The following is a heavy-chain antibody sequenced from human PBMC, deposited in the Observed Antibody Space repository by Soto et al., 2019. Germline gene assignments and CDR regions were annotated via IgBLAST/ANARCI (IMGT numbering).Heavy chain of an antibody. D-gene: IGHD3-10*01. CDR3: ARDFTGGGFDY. Sequence: QVQLVQSGAEVKKPGASVKVSCKASGYTFTGYYMHWVRQAPGQGLEWMGWINPNSGGTNYAQKFQGWVTRHRDAPIGTAYMELSGLRSDDTAVYYRARDFTGGGFDYWGQGTLVTVSS. CDR2: INPNSGGT. V-gene: IGHV1-2*04. CDR1: GYTFTGYY. J-gene: IGHJ4*02.